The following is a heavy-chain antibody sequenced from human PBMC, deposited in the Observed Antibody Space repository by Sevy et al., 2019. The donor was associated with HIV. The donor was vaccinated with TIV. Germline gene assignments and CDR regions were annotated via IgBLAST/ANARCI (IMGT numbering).Heavy chain of an antibody. J-gene: IGHJ4*02. D-gene: IGHD3-10*01. Sequence: SETLSLTCAVYGGSFSGYYWSWIRQPPGKGLEWIGEINHSGSTNYNPSLKSRVTISVDTSKNQFSLKLSSVTAADTAVYYCARVTWSGYYGSGSYWPLGRPFDYWGQGTLVTVSS. CDR1: GGSFSGYY. CDR3: ARVTWSGYYGSGSYWPLGRPFDY. V-gene: IGHV4-34*01. CDR2: INHSGST.